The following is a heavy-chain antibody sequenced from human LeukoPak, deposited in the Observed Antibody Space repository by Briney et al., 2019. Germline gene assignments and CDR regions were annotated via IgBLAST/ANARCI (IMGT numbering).Heavy chain of an antibody. CDR2: INPNSGGT. D-gene: IGHD2-8*01. CDR1: GYTFTGYY. V-gene: IGHV1-2*02. J-gene: IGHJ6*03. CDR3: ARGGNIVLMVYGVDLKYYMDV. Sequence: GASVKVSRKASGYTFTGYYMHWVRQAPGQGLEWMGWINPNSGGTNYAQKFQGRVTMTRDTSISTAYMELSRLRSDDTAVYYCARGGNIVLMVYGVDLKYYMDVWGKGTTVTVSS.